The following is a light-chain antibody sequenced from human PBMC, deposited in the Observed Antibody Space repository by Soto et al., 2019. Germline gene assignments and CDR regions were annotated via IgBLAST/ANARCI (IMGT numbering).Light chain of an antibody. CDR2: GAS. J-gene: IGKJ1*01. V-gene: IGKV3-20*01. CDR1: QSISSTF. Sequence: EIVLTQSPGTLSLSPGERATLSCRASQSISSTFLAWYQHKPGQAPKVVICGASRRATGIPDRFSGSGSGTDFTLTISRLEPEDFAVYYCQQYESSWTFGQGTKVEMK. CDR3: QQYESSWT.